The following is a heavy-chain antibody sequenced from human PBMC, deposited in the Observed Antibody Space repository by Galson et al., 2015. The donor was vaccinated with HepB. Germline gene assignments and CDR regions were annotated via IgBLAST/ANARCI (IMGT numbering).Heavy chain of an antibody. Sequence: SETLSLTCAVYGGSFSDNYWSWIRQPPGKGLEWIGEINHRGSTNYNPSLKSRVTISVDTSKSQFSLKLTSVTAADTAVYYCARGPGIVVAIYWYFDLWGRGTLVTVSS. CDR3: ARGPGIVVAIYWYFDL. D-gene: IGHD3-22*01. CDR2: INHRGST. J-gene: IGHJ2*01. V-gene: IGHV4-34*01. CDR1: GGSFSDNY.